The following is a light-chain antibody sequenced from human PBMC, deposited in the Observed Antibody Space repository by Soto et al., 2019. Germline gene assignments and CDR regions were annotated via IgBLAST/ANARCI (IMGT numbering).Light chain of an antibody. J-gene: IGLJ2*01. Sequence: QSALTQPAPVSGSPGQSITISCTGTSSDVGGYNYVSWYQQHPGKAPKLMIYEDSNRPSGVSNRFSGPKSGNTASLTISGLQAEEEADYYCFSYTSSSTRAVFGGGTKLTVL. CDR1: SSDVGGYNY. CDR2: EDS. CDR3: FSYTSSSTRAV. V-gene: IGLV2-14*01.